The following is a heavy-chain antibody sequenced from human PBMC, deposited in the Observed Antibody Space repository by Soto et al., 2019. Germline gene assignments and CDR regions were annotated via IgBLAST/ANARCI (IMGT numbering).Heavy chain of an antibody. CDR3: ARVGGNSGLDY. J-gene: IGHJ4*02. D-gene: IGHD2-15*01. CDR2: SSSDGRYT. CDR1: GFTFSSYW. V-gene: IGHV3-74*01. Sequence: PGGSLRLSCAASGFTFSSYWMHWVRQAPGKGLVWVSRSSSDGRYTTYADSVKGRFTISRDNAKNTLYLQMNSLRPEDTAVYYCARVGGNSGLDYWGQGTLVTVSS.